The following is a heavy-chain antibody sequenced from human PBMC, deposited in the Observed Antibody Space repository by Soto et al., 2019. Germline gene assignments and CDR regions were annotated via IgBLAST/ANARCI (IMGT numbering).Heavy chain of an antibody. J-gene: IGHJ4*02. CDR1: DGSMNSDSSY. CDR2: INHSGST. V-gene: IGHV4-39*01. CDR3: ARLGGYVSVGYYYLWDS. Sequence: SETLSLTCRVSDGSMNSDSSYWGWIRQPPGKGLEWIGVINHSGSTYHNLSLRGRVTMSVDASRNQFSLKLTSMTAADTAVYYCARLGGYVSVGYYYLWDSWGQGTLVTVSS. D-gene: IGHD3-22*01.